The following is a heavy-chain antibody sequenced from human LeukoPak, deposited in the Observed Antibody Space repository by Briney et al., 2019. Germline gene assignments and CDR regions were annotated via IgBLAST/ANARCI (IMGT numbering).Heavy chain of an antibody. CDR2: ISGDGGST. J-gene: IGHJ4*02. V-gene: IGHV3-43*02. D-gene: IGHD7-27*01. Sequence: GGSLRLSCAASAFTFDDYAMHWVRQAPGKGPEWVSLISGDGGSTYYADSVKGRFTISRDNSKNSLYLQMNSLRTEDTALYYCTKDIGPTYNSGYFDYWGQGSLVTVSS. CDR1: AFTFDDYA. CDR3: TKDIGPTYNSGYFDY.